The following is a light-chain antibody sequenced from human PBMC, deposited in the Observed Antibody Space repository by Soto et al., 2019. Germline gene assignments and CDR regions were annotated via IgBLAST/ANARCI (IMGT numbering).Light chain of an antibody. CDR3: QQYGSSPTWT. Sequence: EIVMTQSPASLSVSPGERATLSCRANQSISTYLAWYQQKPGQAPRLLIYGVSSRATGIPDRFSGGGSGTDFTLTISRLEPEDSAVYYCQQYGSSPTWTFGQGTKVDI. J-gene: IGKJ1*01. CDR2: GVS. CDR1: QSISTY. V-gene: IGKV3-20*01.